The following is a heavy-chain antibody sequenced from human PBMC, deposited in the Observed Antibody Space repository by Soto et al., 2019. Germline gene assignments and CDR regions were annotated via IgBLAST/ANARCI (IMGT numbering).Heavy chain of an antibody. CDR3: AKDYYDFWSGHPYYYGMDV. D-gene: IGHD3-3*01. CDR1: GFTFSSYG. J-gene: IGHJ6*02. Sequence: QVQLVESGGGVVQPGRSLRLSCAASGFTFSSYGMHWVRQAPGKGLEWVAVISSDGSNKYYADSVKGRFTISRDNSKNTLYLQMTSLRAEDTAVYYCAKDYYDFWSGHPYYYGMDVWGQGTTVTVSS. V-gene: IGHV3-30*18. CDR2: ISSDGSNK.